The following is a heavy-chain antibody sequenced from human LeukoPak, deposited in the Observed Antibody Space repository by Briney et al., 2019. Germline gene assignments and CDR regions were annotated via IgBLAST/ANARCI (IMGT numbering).Heavy chain of an antibody. CDR1: GGSISSYY. Sequence: SETLSLTCTVSGGSISSYYWSWIRQPPGKGLEWIGYIYYSGSTNYNPSLKSRVTISVDTSKNQFSLKLSSVTAADTAVYYCARVRGYGAFGIWGQGTMVTVSS. D-gene: IGHD1-1*01. CDR2: IYYSGST. V-gene: IGHV4-59*01. J-gene: IGHJ3*02. CDR3: ARVRGYGAFGI.